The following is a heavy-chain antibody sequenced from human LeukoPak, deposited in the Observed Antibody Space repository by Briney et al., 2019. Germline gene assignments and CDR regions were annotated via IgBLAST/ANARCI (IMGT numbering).Heavy chain of an antibody. J-gene: IGHJ3*02. D-gene: IGHD4-23*01. CDR3: ARSSRSDYGGNSRAFDI. CDR1: GGSISSSSYY. Sequence: SETLSLTSTVSGGSISSSSYYWGWIRQPPGKGLEWIGSIYYSGSTYYNPSLKSRVTISVDTSKNQFSLKLSSVTAADTAVYYCARSSRSDYGGNSRAFDIWGQGTMVTVSS. V-gene: IGHV4-39*07. CDR2: IYYSGST.